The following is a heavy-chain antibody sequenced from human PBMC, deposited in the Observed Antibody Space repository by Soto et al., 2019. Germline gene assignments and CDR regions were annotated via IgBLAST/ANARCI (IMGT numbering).Heavy chain of an antibody. V-gene: IGHV3-23*01. CDR3: ARDVPPDPGSAY. CDR2: VSGRGGRT. Sequence: GGSLRLPGAASEFTLISYALSWVRQAPGKGLEWLQAVSGRGGRTSYAASLQGRFTISRDNSKHTLYLQMNRLSAEHTPVYYCARDVPPDPGSAYWGQGTLVTVSS. CDR1: EFTLISYA. D-gene: IGHD1-26*01. J-gene: IGHJ4*02.